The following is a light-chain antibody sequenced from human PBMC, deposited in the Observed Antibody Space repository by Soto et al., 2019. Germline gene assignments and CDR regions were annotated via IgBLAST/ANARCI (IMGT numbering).Light chain of an antibody. CDR3: QKYNDWPQA. J-gene: IGKJ4*01. V-gene: IGKV3-15*01. CDR1: QSVSSK. CDR2: GAS. Sequence: ETVMTQSPATLSLSPGERATISCRASQSVSSKLVWYQQKPGQAPRFLIYGASTRDTGIPARFRGSGSGTEFTLTIDSLQSEDFAVYYCQKYNDWPQAFGGGTKVEIK.